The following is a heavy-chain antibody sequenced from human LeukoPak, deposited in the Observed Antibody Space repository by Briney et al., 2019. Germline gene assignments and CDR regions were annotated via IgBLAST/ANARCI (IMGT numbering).Heavy chain of an antibody. Sequence: PGGSLRLSCAASRFTFSDYYMSWIRQAPGKGLEWVSYISSGGSTIYYADSVKGRFTISRDSAKNSLYLEMNSLRAEDTAVYYCARGLTAATDYWGQGTLVTVSS. CDR2: ISSGGSTI. D-gene: IGHD6-13*01. CDR3: ARGLTAATDY. CDR1: RFTFSDYY. J-gene: IGHJ4*02. V-gene: IGHV3-11*01.